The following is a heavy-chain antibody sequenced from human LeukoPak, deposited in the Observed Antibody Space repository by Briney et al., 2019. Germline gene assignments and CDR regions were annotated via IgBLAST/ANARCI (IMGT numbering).Heavy chain of an antibody. CDR1: GFTFSSYW. CDR3: ARTRYSYGYQTFDY. J-gene: IGHJ4*02. Sequence: GGSLRLSCAASGFTFSSYWMSWVRQAPGEGLEWVAKINQDGTEKAYVDSVRGRFTISRDNAKNSLFLQMNSLRAEDTAVYYCARTRYSYGYQTFDYWGQGTLVTVSS. V-gene: IGHV3-7*03. D-gene: IGHD5-18*01. CDR2: INQDGTEK.